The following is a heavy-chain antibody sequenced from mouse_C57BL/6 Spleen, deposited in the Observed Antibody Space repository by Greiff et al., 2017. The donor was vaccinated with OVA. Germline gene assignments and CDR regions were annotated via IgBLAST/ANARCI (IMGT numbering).Heavy chain of an antibody. CDR3: AREKDYDEPWFAY. Sequence: QVQLQQSGAELARPGASVKMSCKASGYTFTSYTMHWVKQRPGQGLEWIGYINPSSGYTKYNQKFKDKATLTADKSSSTAYMQLSSLTSEDSAVYYCAREKDYDEPWFAYWGQGTLVTVSA. D-gene: IGHD2-4*01. J-gene: IGHJ3*01. CDR1: GYTFTSYT. CDR2: INPSSGYT. V-gene: IGHV1-4*01.